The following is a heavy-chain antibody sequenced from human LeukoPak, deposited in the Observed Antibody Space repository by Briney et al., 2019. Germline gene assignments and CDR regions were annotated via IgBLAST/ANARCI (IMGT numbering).Heavy chain of an antibody. D-gene: IGHD6-13*01. CDR3: ARTRAAAGTRWFDP. CDR1: GGTFSSYA. V-gene: IGHV1-8*02. J-gene: IGHJ5*02. Sequence: ASVKVSCKASGGTFSSYAISWVRQATGQGLEWMGWMNPNSGNTGYAQKFQGRVTMTRNTSISTAYMELSSLRSEDTAVYCCARTRAAAGTRWFDPWGQGTLVTVSS. CDR2: MNPNSGNT.